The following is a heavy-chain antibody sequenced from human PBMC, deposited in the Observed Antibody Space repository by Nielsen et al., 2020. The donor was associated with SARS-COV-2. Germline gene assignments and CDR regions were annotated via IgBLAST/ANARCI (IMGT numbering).Heavy chain of an antibody. V-gene: IGHV3-23*01. D-gene: IGHD6-13*01. CDR2: ISGSGGSR. J-gene: IGHJ2*01. CDR1: GFTFSSYA. Sequence: GGSLRLSCADSGFTFSSYAMSWVRQAPGKGLEWVSAISGSGGSRYYADSVKGRFTIPRDNSKNTLYLQMNSLRAEDTAVYYCAKDRGDSSSWYDWYFDLWGRGTLVTVSS. CDR3: AKDRGDSSSWYDWYFDL.